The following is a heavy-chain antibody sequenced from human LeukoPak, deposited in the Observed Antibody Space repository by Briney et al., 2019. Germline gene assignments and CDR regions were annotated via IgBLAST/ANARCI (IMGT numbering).Heavy chain of an antibody. CDR1: GFIFNTYV. J-gene: IGHJ4*02. V-gene: IGHV3-23*01. CDR2: VGGDGRHT. CDR3: ASERAFIGLY. Sequence: GGSLTLSCAASGFIFNTYVMSWVRQAPGKGLEWVSSVGGDGRHTYYADSVKGRFTISRDNSKNTLFLQMNSLRVEDTAVYYCASERAFIGLYWGQGTLVTVSS. D-gene: IGHD3-16*02.